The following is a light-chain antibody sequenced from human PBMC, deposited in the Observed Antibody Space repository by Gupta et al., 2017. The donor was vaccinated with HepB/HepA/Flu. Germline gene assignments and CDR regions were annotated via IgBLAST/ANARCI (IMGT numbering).Light chain of an antibody. CDR1: TSNIVAGYD. V-gene: IGLV1-40*01. CDR2: GNF. CDR3: QSYDSSLSVVV. Sequence: QYVLTQPPSVSGAPGPTVTISCIGTTSNIVAGYDVHWYQQLPGTAPKLLIYGNFNRPSGVPDRFSGSKSGTSAALAITGLQADDEADYYFQSYDSSLSVVVFGGGTKMTVL. J-gene: IGLJ2*01.